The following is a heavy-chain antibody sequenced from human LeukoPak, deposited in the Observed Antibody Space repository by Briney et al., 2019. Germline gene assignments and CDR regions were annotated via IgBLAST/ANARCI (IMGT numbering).Heavy chain of an antibody. Sequence: ASVKVSCKASGYTFTSYYMHWVRQAPGQGLEWMGWINPNSGGTNYAQKFQGRVTMTRDTSISTAYMELSRLGSDDTAVYYCARPTTVTSFLGYWGQGTLVTVSS. D-gene: IGHD4-17*01. J-gene: IGHJ4*02. CDR2: INPNSGGT. V-gene: IGHV1-2*02. CDR1: GYTFTSYY. CDR3: ARPTTVTSFLGY.